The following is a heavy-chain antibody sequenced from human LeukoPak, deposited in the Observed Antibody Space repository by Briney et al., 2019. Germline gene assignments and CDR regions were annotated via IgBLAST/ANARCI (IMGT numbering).Heavy chain of an antibody. D-gene: IGHD3-22*01. CDR3: AKGNYYDSSAYNWFDP. V-gene: IGHV3-23*01. CDR1: GFTFSSYG. J-gene: IGHJ5*02. CDR2: ISGSGGST. Sequence: GGTLRLSCAASGFTFSSYGMSWVRQAPGKGLEWVSAISGSGGSTYYAESVKGRFTISRDNSKNTLYVQMNSLRAEDTAVYYCAKGNYYDSSAYNWFDPWGQGTLVTVSS.